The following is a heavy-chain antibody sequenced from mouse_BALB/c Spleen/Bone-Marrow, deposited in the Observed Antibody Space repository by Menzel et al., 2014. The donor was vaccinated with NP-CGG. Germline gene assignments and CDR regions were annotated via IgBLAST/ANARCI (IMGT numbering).Heavy chain of an antibody. V-gene: IGHV3-8*02. D-gene: IGHD2-3*01. Sequence: EVKLVESGPSLVKPSQTLSLPCSVTGDSIXSGYWNWIRKFPGNKLEYMGYISYSGSTYYSPSLKSRISITRDTSKNQYYLQSNSVTTEDTATYYCATYDGYYFDYWGQGTTLTVSS. CDR3: ATYDGYYFDY. CDR2: ISYSGST. J-gene: IGHJ2*01. CDR1: GDSIXSGY.